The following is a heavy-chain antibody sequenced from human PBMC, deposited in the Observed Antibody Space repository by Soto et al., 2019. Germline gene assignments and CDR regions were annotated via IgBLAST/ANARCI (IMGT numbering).Heavy chain of an antibody. D-gene: IGHD5-12*01. CDR1: GGSVSSSRYY. CDR2: IYYSGST. Sequence: SETLSLTCTVSGGSVSSSRYYWSWIRQPPGKGLEWIGYIYYSGSTNYNPSLKSRLTMSIDTSKHQFSLKLTSVTAADTAVYYCARVGGYRAYGEFDYWGQGTLVTVSS. J-gene: IGHJ4*02. V-gene: IGHV4-61*01. CDR3: ARVGGYRAYGEFDY.